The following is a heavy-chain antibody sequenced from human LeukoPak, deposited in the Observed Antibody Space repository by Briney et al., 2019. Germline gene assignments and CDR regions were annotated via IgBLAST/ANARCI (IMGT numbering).Heavy chain of an antibody. J-gene: IGHJ4*02. CDR1: GGSVSSGSYY. CDR3: ARAPLYYDFWSGQYYFDY. Sequence: PSETLSLTCTVSGGSVSSGSYYWSWIRQPPGTGLEWIGYIYYSGSTNYNPSLKSRVTISVDTSKNQFSLKLSSVTAADTAVYYCARAPLYYDFWSGQYYFDYWGQGTLVTVSS. D-gene: IGHD3-3*01. V-gene: IGHV4-61*01. CDR2: IYYSGST.